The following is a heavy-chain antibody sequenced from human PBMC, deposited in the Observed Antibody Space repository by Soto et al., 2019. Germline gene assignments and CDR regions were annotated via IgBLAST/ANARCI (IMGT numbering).Heavy chain of an antibody. V-gene: IGHV4-39*01. J-gene: IGHJ5*02. Sequence: SETLSLTSSVSGGSISSSSYSWGWIREPPGKGLEWIGSIYYSGSTYYNPSLKSRVTVSVDTSKNQFSLKLSAVTAADTAVYYCSSHPSDFGLDPWGQGTPVTVSS. CDR3: SSHPSDFGLDP. D-gene: IGHD2-21*02. CDR2: IYYSGST. CDR1: GGSISSSSYS.